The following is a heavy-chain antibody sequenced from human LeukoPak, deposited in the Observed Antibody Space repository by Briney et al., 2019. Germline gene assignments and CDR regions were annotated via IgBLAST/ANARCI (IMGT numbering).Heavy chain of an antibody. V-gene: IGHV4-34*01. CDR1: SGSFSGYY. J-gene: IGHJ4*02. D-gene: IGHD3-9*01. Sequence: WETLSLTCAVYSGSFSGYYWSWIRQPPGKGLEWIGEINHSGSTNYNPSLKSRVTISVDTSKNQFSLKLSSVTAADTAVYYCARGLRYFDWLSGLFDWGQGTLVTVSS. CDR3: ARGLRYFDWLSGLFD. CDR2: INHSGST.